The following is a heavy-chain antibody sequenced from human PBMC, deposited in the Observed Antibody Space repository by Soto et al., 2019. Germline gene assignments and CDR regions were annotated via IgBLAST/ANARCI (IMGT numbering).Heavy chain of an antibody. D-gene: IGHD3-22*01. CDR1: GFTFSNYG. CDR3: AKEHYYDSSGYPPDY. Sequence: QVQLVESGGGVVQPGRSLRLSCAASGFTFSNYGMHWVRQAPGKGLEWVAVTSYDGSKKYYADSVKGRFTISRDNSKKTLHLQMNSLRAEDRAVYYCAKEHYYDSSGYPPDYWGQGTLVTVSS. CDR2: TSYDGSKK. V-gene: IGHV3-30*18. J-gene: IGHJ4*02.